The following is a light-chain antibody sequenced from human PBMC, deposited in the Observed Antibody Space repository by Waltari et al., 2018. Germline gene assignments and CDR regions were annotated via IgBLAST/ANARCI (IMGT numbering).Light chain of an antibody. V-gene: IGLV2-11*01. J-gene: IGLJ2*01. CDR3: CSYAGSYTLV. CDR2: DVS. CDR1: TSDVGGYNY. Sequence: QSALTQPRSVSGSPGQSVTISCPGTTSDVGGYNYASWYQQHPGKAPKLMIYDVSKRPSGVPDRFSGSKSGNTASLTISGLQAEDEADYYCCSYAGSYTLVFGGGTKLTVL.